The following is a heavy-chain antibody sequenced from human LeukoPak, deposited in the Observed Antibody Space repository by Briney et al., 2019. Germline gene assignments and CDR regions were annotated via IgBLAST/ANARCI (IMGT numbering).Heavy chain of an antibody. CDR2: TYYSGST. Sequence: PSETLSLTCTVSGGSISSYYWSWIRQPPGEGRGWIGYTYYSGSTYYNPSLKRRVTILVDTSKNQLSLKVGSVTAADTAVYCCARVYESSGYGAFDIWGQGTMVTVSS. D-gene: IGHD3-22*01. CDR3: ARVYESSGYGAFDI. J-gene: IGHJ3*02. V-gene: IGHV4-59*12. CDR1: GGSISSYY.